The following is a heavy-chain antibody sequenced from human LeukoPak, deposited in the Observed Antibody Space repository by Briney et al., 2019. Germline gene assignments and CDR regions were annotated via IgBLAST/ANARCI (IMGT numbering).Heavy chain of an antibody. CDR2: IYYSGST. CDR1: GDSVSSGTYY. CDR3: ARDYAYDSSGYYYYGMDV. D-gene: IGHD3-22*01. Sequence: SETLSLTCTVSGDSVSSGTYYWSWIRQPPGKGLEWIGYIYYSGSTNYNPSLKSRVTISVDTSKNQFSLKLSSVTAADTAVYYCARDYAYDSSGYYYYGMDVWGQGTTVTVSS. J-gene: IGHJ6*02. V-gene: IGHV4-61*01.